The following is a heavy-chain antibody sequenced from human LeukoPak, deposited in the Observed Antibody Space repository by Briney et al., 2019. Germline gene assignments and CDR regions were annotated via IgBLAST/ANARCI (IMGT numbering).Heavy chain of an antibody. CDR2: ISWNSGSI. Sequence: GRSLRLSCAASGFTFDDYAMHWVRQAPGKGLEWVSGISWNSGSIGYADSVKGRFTISRDDAKNSLYLQMNSLRAEDTALYYCAKSRTYGGTLFDYWGQGTLVTVSS. V-gene: IGHV3-9*01. CDR1: GFTFDDYA. J-gene: IGHJ4*02. CDR3: AKSRTYGGTLFDY. D-gene: IGHD3-16*01.